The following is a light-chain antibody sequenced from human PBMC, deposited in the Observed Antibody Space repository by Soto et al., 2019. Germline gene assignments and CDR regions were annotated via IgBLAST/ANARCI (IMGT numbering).Light chain of an antibody. Sequence: EIVLTHSPATLSVSPCERVTLSFRASQSVTSNLAWYQQKPGQAPRLLIFGASIRDTGIPDRFSGSGSGTDFTLTISRLEPEDFAVYYCQQYGSSPGTFGRGTKVDIK. J-gene: IGKJ1*01. CDR2: GAS. V-gene: IGKV3-20*01. CDR3: QQYGSSPGT. CDR1: QSVTSN.